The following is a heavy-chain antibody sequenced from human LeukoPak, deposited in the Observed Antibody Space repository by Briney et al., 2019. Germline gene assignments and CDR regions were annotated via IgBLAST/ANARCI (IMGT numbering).Heavy chain of an antibody. Sequence: GASVKVSCKASGGTFSSYAISWVRQAPGQGLEWMGGIIPIFGTANYAQKFQGRVTITADESTSTAYMELSSLRSEDTAVYYCARDRNTIFGVVTSNWFDPWGQGTLVTVSS. J-gene: IGHJ5*02. D-gene: IGHD3-3*01. CDR3: ARDRNTIFGVVTSNWFDP. V-gene: IGHV1-69*13. CDR2: IIPIFGTA. CDR1: GGTFSSYA.